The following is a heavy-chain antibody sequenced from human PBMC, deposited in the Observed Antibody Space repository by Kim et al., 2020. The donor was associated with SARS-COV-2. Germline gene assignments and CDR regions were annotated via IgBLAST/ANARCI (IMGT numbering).Heavy chain of an antibody. V-gene: IGHV3-7*03. CDR1: GFTFSSYW. D-gene: IGHD3-22*01. CDR3: ARLPLQYYYDSSGYLPRYYYYGMDV. CDR2: IKQDGSEK. Sequence: GGSLRLSCAASGFTFSSYWMSWVRQAPGKGLEWVANIKQDGSEKYYVDSVKGRFTISRDNAKNSLYLQMNSLRAEDTAVYYCARLPLQYYYDSSGYLPRYYYYGMDVWGQGTTVTVSS. J-gene: IGHJ6*02.